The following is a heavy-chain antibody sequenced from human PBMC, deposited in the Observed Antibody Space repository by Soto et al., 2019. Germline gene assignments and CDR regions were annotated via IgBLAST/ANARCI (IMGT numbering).Heavy chain of an antibody. D-gene: IGHD2-21*02. J-gene: IGHJ4*02. Sequence: EVHLLESGGGLVQPGGSLRLSCAASRFTFSRHGMSWVRQAPGKGLEWVSALTSSGGTTYYADSVKGRFTISRDNSKNTLYLQMNTLLAEDTAVYYCAKVIVSWVTQFYFDYWGQGALVTVS. CDR3: AKVIVSWVTQFYFDY. V-gene: IGHV3-23*01. CDR1: RFTFSRHG. CDR2: LTSSGGTT.